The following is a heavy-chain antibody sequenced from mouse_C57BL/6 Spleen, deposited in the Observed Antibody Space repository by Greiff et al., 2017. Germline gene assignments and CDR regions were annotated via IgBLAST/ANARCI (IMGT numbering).Heavy chain of an antibody. D-gene: IGHD1-1*01. CDR3: ARSDYYGSSYGYFDY. Sequence: EVKLVESGGGLVKPGGSLKLSCAASGFTFSSYAMSWVRQTPEKRLEWVATLSDGGSYTYYPDTVKGRFTISRDNAKNNLYLQMSHLKSEDTAMYYCARSDYYGSSYGYFDYWGQGTTLTVSS. CDR1: GFTFSSYA. CDR2: LSDGGSYT. V-gene: IGHV5-4*03. J-gene: IGHJ2*01.